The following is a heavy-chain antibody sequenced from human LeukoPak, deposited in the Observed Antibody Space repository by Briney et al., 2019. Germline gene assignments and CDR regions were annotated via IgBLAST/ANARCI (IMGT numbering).Heavy chain of an antibody. Sequence: PSETLSLTCAVYGGSFSGYYWSWIRQPPGKGLEWVANIKPDGSDEYYVDSVKGRFTISRDNAKNSVYMQMNSLRAEDTAVYYCARGGYNFEYWGQGTLVTVSS. CDR2: IKPDGSDE. CDR1: GGSFSGYY. J-gene: IGHJ4*02. V-gene: IGHV3-7*01. D-gene: IGHD3-16*02. CDR3: ARGGYNFEY.